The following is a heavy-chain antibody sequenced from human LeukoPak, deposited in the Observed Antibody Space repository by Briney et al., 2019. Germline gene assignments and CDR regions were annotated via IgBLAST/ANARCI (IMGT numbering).Heavy chain of an antibody. Sequence: PGGSPRLSCAASGFTFSSYWMHWVRQAPGKGLVWVSRINSDGSSTSYADSVKGRFTISRDNAKNTLYLQMNSLRAEDTAVYYCAKRYCSSTSCYRLDAFDIWGQGTMVTVSS. V-gene: IGHV3-74*01. D-gene: IGHD2-2*01. J-gene: IGHJ3*02. CDR2: INSDGSST. CDR3: AKRYCSSTSCYRLDAFDI. CDR1: GFTFSSYW.